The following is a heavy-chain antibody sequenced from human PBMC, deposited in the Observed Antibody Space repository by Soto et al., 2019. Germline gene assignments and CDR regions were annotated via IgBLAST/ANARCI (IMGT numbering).Heavy chain of an antibody. CDR2: ISGSGSST. Sequence: GGSLRLSCAASGFTFSTYVMSWVRQAPGKGLEWVSAISGSGSSTYYADSVKGRFTISRDNSKNTLYLQVNSLSAEDTAVYYCAKGSVAGRHYFDYWGQGTPVTVSS. CDR3: AKGSVAGRHYFDY. D-gene: IGHD6-19*01. J-gene: IGHJ4*02. V-gene: IGHV3-23*01. CDR1: GFTFSTYV.